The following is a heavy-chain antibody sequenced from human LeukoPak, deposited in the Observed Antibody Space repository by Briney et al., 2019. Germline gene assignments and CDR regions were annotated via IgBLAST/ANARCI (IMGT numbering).Heavy chain of an antibody. CDR3: ARDYDILTGYRRTFDY. CDR2: ISSSSSYI. Sequence: GGSLRLSCAASGFTFSSYSMNWVRQAPGKGLEWVSSISSSSSYIYYADSVKGRFTISRDNAKNSLYLQMNSLRAEDTAVYYCARDYDILTGYRRTFDYWGQGTLVTVSS. J-gene: IGHJ4*02. D-gene: IGHD3-9*01. CDR1: GFTFSSYS. V-gene: IGHV3-21*01.